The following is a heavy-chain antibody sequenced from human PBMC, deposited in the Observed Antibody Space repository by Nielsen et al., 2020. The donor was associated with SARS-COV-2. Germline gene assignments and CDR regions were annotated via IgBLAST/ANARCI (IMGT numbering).Heavy chain of an antibody. CDR1: GYSFTRYA. Sequence: ASVKVSCKTSGYSFTRYAVNWVRQAPGQGLEWMGWINTKTGKPTYAQGFTGRFVFSLDTSVTTAYLPISSLKADDTAVYYCFVLFREDVNPGQWGQGTLVTVSS. D-gene: IGHD1-1*01. J-gene: IGHJ4*02. V-gene: IGHV7-4-1*02. CDR2: INTKTGKP. CDR3: FVLFREDVNPGQ.